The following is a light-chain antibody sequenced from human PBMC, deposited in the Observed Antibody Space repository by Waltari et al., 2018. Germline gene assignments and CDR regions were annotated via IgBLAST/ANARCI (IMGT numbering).Light chain of an antibody. CDR2: DTS. V-gene: IGKV3-11*01. CDR3: QQRNIWPLT. J-gene: IGKJ4*01. CDR1: QSVSNS. Sequence: EVVLTQSPATLSLSPGEGATLSCRASQSVSNSLAWYQQKPGQPPRLLISDTSNRASGIPARFSARWSGTDFTLSITSLEPEDFAVYYCQQRNIWPLTFGGGTKVEIK.